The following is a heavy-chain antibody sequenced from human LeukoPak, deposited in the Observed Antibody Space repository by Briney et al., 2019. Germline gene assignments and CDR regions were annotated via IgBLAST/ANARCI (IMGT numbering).Heavy chain of an antibody. CDR2: INPNSGGT. J-gene: IGHJ4*02. V-gene: IGHV1-2*02. Sequence: ASVKVSCKASGYTFTGYYMHWVRQAPGQGLEWMGWINPNSGGTNYAQKFQGRVTTTRDTSISTAYMELSRLRSDDTAVYYCARDGTMVRGVMGYWGQGTLVTVSS. D-gene: IGHD3-10*01. CDR3: ARDGTMVRGVMGY. CDR1: GYTFTGYY.